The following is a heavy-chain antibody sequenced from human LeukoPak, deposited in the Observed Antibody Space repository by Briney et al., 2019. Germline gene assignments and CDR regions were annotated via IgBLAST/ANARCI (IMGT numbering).Heavy chain of an antibody. J-gene: IGHJ4*02. V-gene: IGHV4-39*01. D-gene: IGHD6-19*01. CDR1: GGSISSSRNY. CDR2: IYHSGTT. Sequence: SETLSLTCTVSGGSISSSRNYWGWIRQPPGKGLEWIASIYHSGTTYYNPSLKSRVTIFVHTSDNQFSLKLSSVTAADTAAYYCATGGGIAVAHAWGQGIVVAVSS. CDR3: ATGGGIAVAHA.